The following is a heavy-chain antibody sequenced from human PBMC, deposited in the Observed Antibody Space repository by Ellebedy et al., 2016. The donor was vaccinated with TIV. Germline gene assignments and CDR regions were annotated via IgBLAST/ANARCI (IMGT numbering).Heavy chain of an antibody. Sequence: MPGGSLRLSCTVSGGSISTYYWSWIRQPPGQGLEWIGYIYYSGYTEYNPSLKSRVTISLDTSKDQFSLRLSSVTAADTAVYYCARGPLRYFDWVYYYHGMDVWGQGTTVTVPS. CDR3: ARGPLRYFDWVYYYHGMDV. J-gene: IGHJ6*02. V-gene: IGHV4-59*08. CDR2: IYYSGYT. D-gene: IGHD3-9*01. CDR1: GGSISTYY.